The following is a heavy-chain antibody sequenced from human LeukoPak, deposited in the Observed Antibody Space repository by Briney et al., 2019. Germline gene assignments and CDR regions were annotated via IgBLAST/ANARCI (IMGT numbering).Heavy chain of an antibody. D-gene: IGHD2-2*02. CDR2: IIPIFGTA. Sequence: SVKVSCKASGYTFTSYGISWVRQAPGQGLEWMGGIIPIFGTANYAQKFQGRVTITADESASTAYMELSSLRSEDTAVYYCATPTECSSTSCYTGGGDYWGQGTLVTVSS. V-gene: IGHV1-69*13. CDR1: GYTFTSYG. CDR3: ATPTECSSTSCYTGGGDY. J-gene: IGHJ4*02.